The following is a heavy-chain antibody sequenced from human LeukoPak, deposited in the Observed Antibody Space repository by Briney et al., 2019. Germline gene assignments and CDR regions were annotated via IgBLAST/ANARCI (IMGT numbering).Heavy chain of an antibody. V-gene: IGHV3-48*01. CDR3: ARDRAGGAYYYDSSGYSY. Sequence: PGGTLRLSCAASGFTFSSYSMNWVRQAPGKGVEWMAYISSSSSTIYSADSVEGRFTISRDNAKYSLYLQMHSLRAEDTAVYYCARDRAGGAYYYDSSGYSYWGQGTLVTVSS. CDR2: ISSSSSTI. CDR1: GFTFSSYS. D-gene: IGHD3-22*01. J-gene: IGHJ4*02.